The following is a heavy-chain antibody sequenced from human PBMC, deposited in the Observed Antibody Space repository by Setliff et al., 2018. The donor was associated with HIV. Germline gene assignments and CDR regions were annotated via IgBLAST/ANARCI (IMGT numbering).Heavy chain of an antibody. CDR1: GYTFTGYY. CDR2: IIPIFATP. D-gene: IGHD1-26*01. Sequence: SVKVSCKASGYTFTGYYMHWVRQAPGQGLEWMGGIIPIFATPNYAQKFQGRVTITADESTSTAYMELSSLRSEDTAVYYCARGGQYSGSYLPRDYYMDVWGKGTTVTVSS. CDR3: ARGGQYSGSYLPRDYYMDV. J-gene: IGHJ6*03. V-gene: IGHV1-69*13.